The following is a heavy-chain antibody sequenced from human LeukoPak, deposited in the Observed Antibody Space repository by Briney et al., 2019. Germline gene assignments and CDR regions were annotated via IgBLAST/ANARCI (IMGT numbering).Heavy chain of an antibody. J-gene: IGHJ4*02. CDR3: SGHYGPGPV. CDR1: GYTFSDHH. CDR2: IHPNGHDT. D-gene: IGHD3-10*01. Sequence: ASVTVSCKASGYTFSDHHILWVRQAPGQGLEWMGWIHPNGHDTKYAQRFQGRMTITTDTSISTAYMELNRVTSDDTAVYYCSGHYGPGPVWGQGTLITASS. V-gene: IGHV1-2*02.